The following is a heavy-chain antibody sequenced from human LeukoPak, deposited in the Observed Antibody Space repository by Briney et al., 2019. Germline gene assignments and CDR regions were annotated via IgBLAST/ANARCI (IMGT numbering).Heavy chain of an antibody. J-gene: IGHJ3*02. CDR2: FDPEDGET. CDR3: ATDAGSIAARPGAFDI. CDR1: GYTLTELS. D-gene: IGHD6-6*01. V-gene: IGHV1-24*01. Sequence: ASVNVSCKVSGYTLTELSMHWVRQAPGKGLEWMGGFDPEDGETIYAQKFQGRVTMTGDTSTDTAYMELSSLRSEDTAVYYCATDAGSIAARPGAFDIWGQGTMVTVSS.